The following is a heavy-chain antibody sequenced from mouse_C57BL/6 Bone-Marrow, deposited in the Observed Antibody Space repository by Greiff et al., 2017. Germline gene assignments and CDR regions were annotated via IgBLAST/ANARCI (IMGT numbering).Heavy chain of an antibody. J-gene: IGHJ2*01. D-gene: IGHD1-1*01. Sequence: VQLQQPGAELVKPGASVKLSCKASGYTFTSYWMHWVKQRPGQGLEWIGMIHPNSGSTNYNEKFKSKATLTVDKSSSTAYMQLSSLTSEDSAVYYCARFTTVVAFDDWGQGTTLTVSS. CDR3: ARFTTVVAFDD. CDR2: IHPNSGST. CDR1: GYTFTSYW. V-gene: IGHV1-64*01.